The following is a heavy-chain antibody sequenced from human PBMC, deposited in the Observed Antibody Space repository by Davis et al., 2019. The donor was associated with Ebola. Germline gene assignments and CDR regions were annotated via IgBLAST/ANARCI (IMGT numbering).Heavy chain of an antibody. CDR2: IYYSGST. CDR1: GGSISSYY. CDR3: ARDRGWLRRGPGGMDV. V-gene: IGHV4-59*01. Sequence: MPSETLSLICTVSGGSISSYYWSWIRQPPGKGLEWIGYIYYSGSTNYNPSLKSRVTISVDTSKNQFSLKLSSVTAADTAVYYCARDRGWLRRGPGGMDVWGQGTTVTVSS. D-gene: IGHD5-12*01. J-gene: IGHJ6*02.